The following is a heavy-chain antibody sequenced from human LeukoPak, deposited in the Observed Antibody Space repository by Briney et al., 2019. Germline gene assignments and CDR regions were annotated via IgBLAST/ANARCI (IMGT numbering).Heavy chain of an antibody. D-gene: IGHD3-10*01. J-gene: IGHJ3*01. Sequence: PGGSPRLSCAASGFTFSNAWMYWVRQAPGKGLEWVGRIKSKISGGTTDYAAPVKGRFTISRDDSKNTLYLQMNSLKTEDTAVYYCTTDAPYYYGSGTKTDAFDLWGQGTMVTVSS. V-gene: IGHV3-15*01. CDR2: IKSKISGGTT. CDR1: GFTFSNAW. CDR3: TTDAPYYYGSGTKTDAFDL.